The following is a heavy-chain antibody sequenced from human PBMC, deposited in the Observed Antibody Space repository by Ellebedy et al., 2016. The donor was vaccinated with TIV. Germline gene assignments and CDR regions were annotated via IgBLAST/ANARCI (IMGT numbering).Heavy chain of an antibody. D-gene: IGHD3-9*01. Sequence: ASVKVSCXAFGGTFNNYGISWVRQAPGKGLEWMGGSGREDVKTIYAQKFQGRVTMTAATSIGTAFMELRSLRSDDTAVYYCARENSNDWFWDYWGQGTLVTVSS. V-gene: IGHV1-24*01. J-gene: IGHJ4*02. CDR3: ARENSNDWFWDY. CDR1: GGTFNNYG. CDR2: SGREDVKT.